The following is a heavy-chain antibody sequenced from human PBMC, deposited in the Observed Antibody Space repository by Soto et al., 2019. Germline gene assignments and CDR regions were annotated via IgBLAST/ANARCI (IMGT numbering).Heavy chain of an antibody. D-gene: IGHD2-15*01. CDR1: GFTFSSYA. J-gene: IGHJ6*02. V-gene: IGHV3-23*01. Sequence: GGSLRLSCAASGFTFSSYAMSWVRQATGKGLEWVSAISGSGGSTYYADSVKGRFTISRDNSKNTLYLQMNSLRAEDTAVYYCAKDRYRYCSGGSGYYYYGMDVWGQGTTVTVSS. CDR3: AKDRYRYCSGGSGYYYYGMDV. CDR2: ISGSGGST.